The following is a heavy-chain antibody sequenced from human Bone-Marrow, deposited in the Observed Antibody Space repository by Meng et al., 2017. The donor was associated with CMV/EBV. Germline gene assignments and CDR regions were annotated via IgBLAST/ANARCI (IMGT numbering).Heavy chain of an antibody. D-gene: IGHD2-2*01. J-gene: IGHJ5*02. CDR2: ISGSGGST. CDR3: AKADRVYCSSTSCSTGFDP. CDR1: GFTFDDYA. V-gene: IGHV3-23*01. Sequence: GESLKISCAASGFTFDDYAMHWVRQAPGKGLEWVSGISGSGGSTYYADSVKGRFTISRDNSKNTLYLQMNSLRAEDTAVYYCAKADRVYCSSTSCSTGFDPWGQGTLVTVSS.